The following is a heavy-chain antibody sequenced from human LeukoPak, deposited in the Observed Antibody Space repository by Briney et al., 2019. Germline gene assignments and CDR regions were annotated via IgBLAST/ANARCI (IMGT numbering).Heavy chain of an antibody. CDR1: GLTFSDYY. D-gene: IGHD3-22*01. J-gene: IGHJ3*02. Sequence: GGSLRLSCAASGLTFSDYYMSWIRQAPGKGLEWVSYISRSSDYTAYADSVKGRFTISRDNAKDSLYLQMNSLRAEDTAVYYCARDRELTSYDSAAFDIWGHGTMVTVSS. CDR2: ISRSSDYT. CDR3: ARDRELTSYDSAAFDI. V-gene: IGHV3-11*06.